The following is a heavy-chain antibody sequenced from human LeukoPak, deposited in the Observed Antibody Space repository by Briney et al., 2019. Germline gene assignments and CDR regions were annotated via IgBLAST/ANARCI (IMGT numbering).Heavy chain of an antibody. D-gene: IGHD2-21*02. CDR1: GGSISGYY. CDR3: ARNAHDYYYYYYYMDV. CDR2: IYYSGST. V-gene: IGHV4-59*01. Sequence: PSETLSLTYTVSGGSISGYYWSWIRQPPGKGLEWIGYIYYSGSTNYNPSLESRVTISVDTSKNQFSLKLSSVTAADTAVYYCARNAHDYYYYYYYMDVWGKGTTVTVSS. J-gene: IGHJ6*03.